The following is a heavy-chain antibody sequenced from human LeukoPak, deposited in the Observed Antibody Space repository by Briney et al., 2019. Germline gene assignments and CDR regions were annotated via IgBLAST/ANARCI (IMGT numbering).Heavy chain of an antibody. CDR2: ISGSGGST. CDR3: AKDFLDNRERPYYMDV. V-gene: IGHV3-23*01. J-gene: IGHJ6*03. D-gene: IGHD1-1*01. CDR1: GFTPSSYA. Sequence: PGGSLRLSCAASGFTPSSYAMSWVRQAPGKGLEWVSDISGSGGSTYHADSVKGRFTISRDNSKNTLYLQMNSLRAEDTAVYYCAKDFLDNRERPYYMDVWGKGTTVTVSS.